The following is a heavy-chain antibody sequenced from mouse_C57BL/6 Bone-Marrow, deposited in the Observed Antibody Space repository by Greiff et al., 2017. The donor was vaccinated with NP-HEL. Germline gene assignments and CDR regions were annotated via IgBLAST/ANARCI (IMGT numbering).Heavy chain of an antibody. J-gene: IGHJ3*01. V-gene: IGHV1-77*01. D-gene: IGHD3-1*01. Sequence: QVQLQQSGPELVKPGASVKMSCMASGYTFTDYVISWVKQRTGQGLEWIGEIFPGSGSTYYNEKFKGKATLTADKSSNTAYMQLSSLTSEDSAVYFCARGGYDTFAYWGQGTLVTVSA. CDR1: GYTFTDYV. CDR3: ARGGYDTFAY. CDR2: IFPGSGST.